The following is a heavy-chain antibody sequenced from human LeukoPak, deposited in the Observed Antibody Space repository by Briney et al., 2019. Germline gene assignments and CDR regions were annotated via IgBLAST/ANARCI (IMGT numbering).Heavy chain of an antibody. CDR2: ISSSSSYI. J-gene: IGHJ5*02. CDR3: ARDRSMTTVTPFDP. V-gene: IGHV3-21*01. D-gene: IGHD4-17*01. Sequence: GGSLRLSCAASGFTFSSYSMNWVRQAPGKGLEWVSSISSSSSYIYYADSVKGRFTISRDNAKNSLYLQMNSLRAEDTAVYYCARDRSMTTVTPFDPWGQGTLVTVSS. CDR1: GFTFSSYS.